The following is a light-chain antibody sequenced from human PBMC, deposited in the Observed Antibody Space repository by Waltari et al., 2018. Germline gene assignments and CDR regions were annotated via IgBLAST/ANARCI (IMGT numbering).Light chain of an antibody. V-gene: IGKV1-5*03. Sequence: IQMTQSPSTLSASVGDRVTIACRASQSISTWLAWYQQKQGKAPNLLIYKASNLESGVPSRFSGSGSGTEFTLTISSLQPDDYATYYCQQYNDYSRGTFGQGTKVEIK. CDR1: QSISTW. CDR3: QQYNDYSRGT. CDR2: KAS. J-gene: IGKJ1*01.